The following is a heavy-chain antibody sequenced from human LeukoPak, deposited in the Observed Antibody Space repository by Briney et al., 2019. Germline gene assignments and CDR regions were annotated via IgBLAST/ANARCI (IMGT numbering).Heavy chain of an antibody. J-gene: IGHJ3*02. Sequence: GASVNVSCKASGYTFTSYYMHWVRQAPGQGREGMGIINPSGGSKSYAQKFQGRVTMTRDTSTSTVYMELSSLRSEDTAVYYCARVRYCGGDCYTPFDAFDIWGQGTMVTVSS. D-gene: IGHD2-21*01. CDR2: INPSGGSK. CDR1: GYTFTSYY. V-gene: IGHV1-46*03. CDR3: ARVRYCGGDCYTPFDAFDI.